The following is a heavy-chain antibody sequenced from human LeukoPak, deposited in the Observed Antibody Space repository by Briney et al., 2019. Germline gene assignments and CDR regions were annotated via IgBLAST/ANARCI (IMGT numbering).Heavy chain of an antibody. V-gene: IGHV4-34*01. D-gene: IGHD1-26*01. CDR1: GGSIRSYY. Sequence: SETLSLTCTVSGGSIRSYYWSWIRQPPGKGLEWIGEINHSGSTNYNPSLKSRVTISVDTSKNQFSLKLSSVTAADTAVYYCARLPLSGSYFARRRRFDPWGQGTLVTVSS. CDR2: INHSGST. CDR3: ARLPLSGSYFARRRRFDP. J-gene: IGHJ5*02.